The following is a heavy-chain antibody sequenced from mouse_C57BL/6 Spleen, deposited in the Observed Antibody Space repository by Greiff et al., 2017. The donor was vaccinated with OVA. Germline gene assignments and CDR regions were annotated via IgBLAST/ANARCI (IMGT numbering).Heavy chain of an antibody. J-gene: IGHJ3*01. CDR3: ARYYDYDERAFAY. Sequence: QVQLKQSGAELVRPGTSVKVSCKASGYAFTNYLIEWVKQRPGQGLEWIGVINPGSGGTNYNEKFKGKATMTTDKSSSTAYMQLSSLTSEDSAVYYCARYYDYDERAFAYWGQGTLVTVSA. V-gene: IGHV1-54*01. CDR1: GYAFTNYL. CDR2: INPGSGGT. D-gene: IGHD2-4*01.